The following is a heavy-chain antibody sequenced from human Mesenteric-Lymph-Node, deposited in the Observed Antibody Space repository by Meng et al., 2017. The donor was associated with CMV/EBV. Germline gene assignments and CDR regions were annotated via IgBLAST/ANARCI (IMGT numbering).Heavy chain of an antibody. D-gene: IGHD3-3*01. Sequence: GESLKISCAASGFTFSSYAMSWVRQAPGQGLEWVSASSGSGGSTYYADSVKGRFTISRDNSKNTLYLQMNSLRAEDTAVYYCARSPYNDFWSGFSYFEYWGQGTLVTVSS. CDR2: SSGSGGST. CDR3: ARSPYNDFWSGFSYFEY. CDR1: GFTFSSYA. J-gene: IGHJ4*02. V-gene: IGHV3-23*01.